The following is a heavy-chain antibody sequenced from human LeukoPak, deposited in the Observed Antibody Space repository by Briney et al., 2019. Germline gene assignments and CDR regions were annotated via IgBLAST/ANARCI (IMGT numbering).Heavy chain of an antibody. D-gene: IGHD1-26*01. Sequence: GRSLRLSCAASGFIFSNYGMHWVRQAPGKGLEWVAVISSDGSIDYYTDSVRGRLTVSRDNSKNTLHLQMNSLRAEDTAVYYCAKKASGGAFDIWGQGTMVTVSS. CDR1: GFIFSNYG. CDR2: ISSDGSID. CDR3: AKKASGGAFDI. V-gene: IGHV3-30*18. J-gene: IGHJ3*02.